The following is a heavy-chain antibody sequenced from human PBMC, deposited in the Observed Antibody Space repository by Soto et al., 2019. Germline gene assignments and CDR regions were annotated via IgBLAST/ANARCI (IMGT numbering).Heavy chain of an antibody. CDR3: ARAPISTTVTKREFDY. J-gene: IGHJ4*02. CDR1: GGSISSGGYY. D-gene: IGHD4-17*01. Sequence: SETLSLTCTVSGGSISSGGYYWSWIRQHPGKGLEWIGYIYYIGTTYYSPSLKSRVTISVDTSKNQFSLKLSSVTAADTAMYYCARAPISTTVTKREFDYWGQGTLVTVS. V-gene: IGHV4-31*03. CDR2: IYYIGTT.